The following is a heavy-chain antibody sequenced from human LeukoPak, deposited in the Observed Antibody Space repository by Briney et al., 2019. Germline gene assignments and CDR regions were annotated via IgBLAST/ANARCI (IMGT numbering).Heavy chain of an antibody. CDR2: INHSGST. J-gene: IGHJ3*02. CDR3: ARVYYDSSGYQTSDAFDR. CDR1: GGSFSGYY. V-gene: IGHV4-34*01. D-gene: IGHD3-22*01. Sequence: SETLSLTCAVYGGSFSGYYWSWIRQPPGKGLEWIGEINHSGSTNYNPSLKSRVTISVDTSKKQFSLKLRSVTAADTAVYYCARVYYDSSGYQTSDAFDRWGQGTLVT.